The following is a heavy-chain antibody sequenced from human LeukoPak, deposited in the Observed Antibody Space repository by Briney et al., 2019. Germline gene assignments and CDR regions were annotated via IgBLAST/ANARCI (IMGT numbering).Heavy chain of an antibody. V-gene: IGHV3-7*05. J-gene: IGHJ4*02. CDR1: GFTFNNYW. CDR3: ARGYMTADY. Sequence: GGSLRLSCVASGFTFNNYWMSWVRQAPGKGLEWVASIKQDGSDKYYVDSVRGRFTISRDNAENSLYLQMSSLRAGDTAVYYCARGYMTADYWGQGSLVTVSS. CDR2: IKQDGSDK. D-gene: IGHD2-2*02.